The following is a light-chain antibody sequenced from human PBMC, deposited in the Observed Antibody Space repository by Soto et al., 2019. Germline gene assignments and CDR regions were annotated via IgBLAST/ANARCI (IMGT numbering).Light chain of an antibody. V-gene: IGKV3-15*01. J-gene: IGKJ4*01. CDR3: QQYNNWPLT. Sequence: EIVMTQSPATLSVSPGERATLSCRASQSVSSNLAWYQQKPGQAPRLLIYGASTRATDIPARFSGSESGTEFTLTISSLQSEDFAVYNCQQYNNWPLTFGGGTKVEIK. CDR2: GAS. CDR1: QSVSSN.